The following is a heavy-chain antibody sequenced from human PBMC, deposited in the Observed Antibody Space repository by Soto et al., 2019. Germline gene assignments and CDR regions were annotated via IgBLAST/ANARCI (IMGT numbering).Heavy chain of an antibody. J-gene: IGHJ4*02. CDR1: GIITSTYL. D-gene: IGHD3-10*01. CDR2: IKHGGTEK. CDR3: VTGDYSDY. V-gene: IGHV3-7*03. Sequence: EVQLVESGGALVRPGGSLRLSCAASGIITSTYLMGWFRQSPGRGLEWVATIKHGGTEKYYMDSLKGRFTISRDNAINSRYLQLRSLIDEDTAVYFCVTGDYSDYWGQGTLVTVSS.